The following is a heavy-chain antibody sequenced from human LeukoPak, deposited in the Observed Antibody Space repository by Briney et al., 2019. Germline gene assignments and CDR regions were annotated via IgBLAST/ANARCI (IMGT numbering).Heavy chain of an antibody. CDR3: ARELCDTNKCYPWSLQY. V-gene: IGHV3-64*02. D-gene: IGHD2-8*01. J-gene: IGHJ1*01. CDR2: ISSNGGNK. CDR1: GFSFSTFS. Sequence: PGGSLRLSCAASGFSFSTFSMHWVRRAPGKGLEYVSSISSNGGNKHYADSVKGRFTISRDNFKNTMFLQMGSLRTEDTAVYYCARELCDTNKCYPWSLQYWGQGTLVTVSS.